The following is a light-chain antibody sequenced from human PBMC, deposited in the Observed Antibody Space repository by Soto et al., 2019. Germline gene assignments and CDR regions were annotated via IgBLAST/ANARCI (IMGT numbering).Light chain of an antibody. CDR2: AAS. CDR1: QSVSSSH. Sequence: PGERATLSCRASQSVSSSHLAWYQHKPGQAPRLLIYAASSRATGSPDRFSGGGSGTDFTLTISRLEPEDFAVYYCQHYAHNSPITFGQGTRLEIK. J-gene: IGKJ5*01. CDR3: QHYAHNSPIT. V-gene: IGKV3-20*01.